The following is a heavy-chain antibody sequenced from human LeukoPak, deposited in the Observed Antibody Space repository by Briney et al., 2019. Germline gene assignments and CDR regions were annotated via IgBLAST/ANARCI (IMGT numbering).Heavy chain of an antibody. CDR3: ASLDTAMATFDY. CDR2: IYYSGST. D-gene: IGHD5-18*01. V-gene: IGHV4-39*01. CDR1: GGSISSSSYC. Sequence: SETLSLTCTVSGGSISSSSYCWGWIRQPPGKGLEWIGSIYYSGSTYYNPSLKSRVTISVDTSKNQFSLKLSSVTAADTAVYYCASLDTAMATFDYWGQGTLVTVSS. J-gene: IGHJ4*02.